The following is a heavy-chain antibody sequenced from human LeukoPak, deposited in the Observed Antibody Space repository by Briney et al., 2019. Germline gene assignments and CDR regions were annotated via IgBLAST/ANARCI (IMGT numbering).Heavy chain of an antibody. CDR2: ISGSGGST. CDR3: AKDTRYYDFWSGYYYYFDY. Sequence: GGSLRLSCAASGFTLSSYAMSWVRQAPGKGLEWVSAISGSGGSTYYADSVKGRFTISRDNSKNTLYLQMNSLRAEDTAVYYCAKDTRYYDFWSGYYYYFDYWGQGTLVTVSS. V-gene: IGHV3-23*01. J-gene: IGHJ4*02. CDR1: GFTLSSYA. D-gene: IGHD3-3*01.